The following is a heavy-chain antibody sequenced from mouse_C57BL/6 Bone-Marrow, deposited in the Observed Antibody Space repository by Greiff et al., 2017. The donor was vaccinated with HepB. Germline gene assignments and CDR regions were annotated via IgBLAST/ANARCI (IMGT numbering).Heavy chain of an antibody. J-gene: IGHJ2*01. CDR1: GFTFSSYA. V-gene: IGHV5-9-1*02. D-gene: IGHD1-1*01. Sequence: EVNVVESGEGLVKPGGSLKLSCAASGFTFSSYAMSWVRQTPEKRLEWVAYISSGGDYIYYADTVKGRFTISRDNARNTLYLQMSSLKSEDTAMYYCTRGVYYYGSSLFDYWGQGTTLTVSS. CDR3: TRGVYYYGSSLFDY. CDR2: ISSGGDYI.